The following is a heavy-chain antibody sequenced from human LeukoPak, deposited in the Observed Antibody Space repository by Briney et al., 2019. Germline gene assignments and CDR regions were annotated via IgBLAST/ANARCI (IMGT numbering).Heavy chain of an antibody. CDR3: ARYWTGGQLVRSLDP. Sequence: SGTLSLTCAVSGGSITSTTWWNWVRQPPGEGLEWIGRVYHSGSATYNTSLKSRVSISVDKSKNQFSLKLSSVTAADTAVYYCARYWTGGQLVRSLDPWGQGTLVAVSS. D-gene: IGHD1-1*01. J-gene: IGHJ5*02. V-gene: IGHV4-4*02. CDR1: GGSITSTTW. CDR2: VYHSGSA.